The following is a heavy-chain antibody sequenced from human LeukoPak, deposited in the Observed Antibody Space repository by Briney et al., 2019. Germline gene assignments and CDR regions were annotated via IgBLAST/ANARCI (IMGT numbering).Heavy chain of an antibody. Sequence: GGSLRLSCAASGFTFSSYAVHWVRQAPGKGLEWVAVISYDGSNKYYADFVKGRFTISRDNSKNTLYLQMNSLRAEDTAVYYCARVWYSSSSSGFDYWGQGTLVTVSS. V-gene: IGHV3-30*04. CDR3: ARVWYSSSSSGFDY. J-gene: IGHJ4*02. CDR1: GFTFSSYA. D-gene: IGHD6-6*01. CDR2: ISYDGSNK.